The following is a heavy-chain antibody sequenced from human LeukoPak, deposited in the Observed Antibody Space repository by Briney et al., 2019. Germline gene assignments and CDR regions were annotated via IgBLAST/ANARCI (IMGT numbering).Heavy chain of an antibody. CDR3: ARQSSMIVVVITPNYFDY. V-gene: IGHV4-39*01. Sequence: SETLSLTCAVYGGSFSGYYWGWIRQPPGKGLEWIGSIYYSGSTYYNPSLKSRVTISVDTSKNQFSLKLSSVTAADTAVYYCARQSSMIVVVITPNYFDYWGQGTLVTVSS. CDR1: GGSFSGYY. J-gene: IGHJ4*02. D-gene: IGHD3-22*01. CDR2: IYYSGST.